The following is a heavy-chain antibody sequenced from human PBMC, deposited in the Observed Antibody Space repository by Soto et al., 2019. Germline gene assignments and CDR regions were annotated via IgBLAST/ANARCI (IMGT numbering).Heavy chain of an antibody. V-gene: IGHV1-18*01. J-gene: IGHJ3*02. CDR3: ARAPAGDRAFDI. CDR1: GYTFTSYG. Sequence: SVKVSCPSPGYTFTSYGISWVRQAPGQGLEWMGWISAYNGNTNYAQKLQGRVTMTTDTSTSTAYMELRSLRSDDTAVYYCARAPAGDRAFDIWGQGTMVTVSS. D-gene: IGHD3-16*01. CDR2: ISAYNGNT.